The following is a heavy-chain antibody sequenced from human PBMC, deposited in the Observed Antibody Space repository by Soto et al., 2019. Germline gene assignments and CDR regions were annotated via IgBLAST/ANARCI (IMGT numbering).Heavy chain of an antibody. CDR1: GFSLSTSGMC. Sequence: SGPTLGNPTQSLTLTCTFSGFSLSTSGMCVSWIRQPPGKALEWLALIDWDDDKYYSTSLKTRLTISKDTSKNQVVLTMTNMDPVDTATYYCARIRDYYDSSGPVYTGLDPWGQGTLVTVSS. D-gene: IGHD3-22*01. CDR3: ARIRDYYDSSGPVYTGLDP. CDR2: IDWDDDK. V-gene: IGHV2-70*01. J-gene: IGHJ5*02.